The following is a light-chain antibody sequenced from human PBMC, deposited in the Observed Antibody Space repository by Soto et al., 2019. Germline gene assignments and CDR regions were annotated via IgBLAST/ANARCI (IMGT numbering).Light chain of an antibody. CDR2: DVI. Sequence: QSVLTQPRSVSGSPGQSVTISGTGTSSDVGGSNLVSWYQQHAGRAPKLVIYDVIKRPSGVPDRFSGSKSGNTASLTISGLQVEDEADYYCCSYAGNSLWVFGGGTKVTVL. CDR3: CSYAGNSLWV. V-gene: IGLV2-11*01. J-gene: IGLJ3*02. CDR1: SSDVGGSNL.